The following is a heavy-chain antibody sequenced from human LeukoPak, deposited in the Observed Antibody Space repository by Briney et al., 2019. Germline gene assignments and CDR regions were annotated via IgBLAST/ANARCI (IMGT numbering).Heavy chain of an antibody. CDR2: ISGSGDST. V-gene: IGHV3-23*01. J-gene: IGHJ6*02. CDR3: AKDRGDTIFGVAPYGMDV. D-gene: IGHD3-3*01. CDR1: GFTFDDYG. Sequence: PGGSLRLSCAASGFTFDDYGMSWVRHAPGKGLEWVSAISGSGDSTYYADSVKGRFTISRDNSKNTLYLQMNSLRAEDTAVYYCAKDRGDTIFGVAPYGMDVWGQGTTVTVSS.